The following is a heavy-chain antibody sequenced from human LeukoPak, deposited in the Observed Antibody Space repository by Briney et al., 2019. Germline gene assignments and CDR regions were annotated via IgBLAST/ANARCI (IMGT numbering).Heavy chain of an antibody. V-gene: IGHV4-4*02. D-gene: IGHD3-3*01. J-gene: IGHJ3*02. CDR3: ARQWDYYAFPDAFDI. CDR2: IYHSGST. CDR1: GGSISSSNW. Sequence: SETLSLTCAVSGGSISSSNWWSWVRQPPGKGLEWIGEIYHSGSTNYNPSLKSRVTISVDKSKNQFSLKLSSVTAADTAVYYCARQWDYYAFPDAFDIWGQGTMVTVSS.